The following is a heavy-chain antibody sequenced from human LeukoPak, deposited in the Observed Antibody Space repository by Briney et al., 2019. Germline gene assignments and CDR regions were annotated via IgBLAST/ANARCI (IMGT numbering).Heavy chain of an antibody. J-gene: IGHJ2*01. CDR3: ARDGSGSYYPYWYFDL. V-gene: IGHV1-69*01. CDR2: IIPIFGTA. D-gene: IGHD3-10*01. Sequence: ASVKVSCKASGGTFSSYAISWVRQAPGQGLEWMGGIIPIFGTANYAQMFQGRVTITADESTCTAYMELSSLRSEDTAVYYCARDGSGSYYPYWYFDLWGRGTLVTVSS. CDR1: GGTFSSYA.